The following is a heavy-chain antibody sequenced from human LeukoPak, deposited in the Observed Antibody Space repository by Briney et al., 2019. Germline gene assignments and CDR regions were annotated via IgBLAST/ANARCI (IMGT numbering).Heavy chain of an antibody. CDR1: GAFITDDKW. CDR2: THHSGTT. V-gene: IGHV4-4*02. J-gene: IGHJ4*02. CDR3: ATDRAGRYFASGTYAY. Sequence: SSGTLSLTCAVSGAFITDDKWWTWVRQSPGKGLEWMGETHHSGTTNYNPSLESRVTISADKSKDHFSLELTSVTAADTAIYYCATDRAGRYFASGTYAYWGRGILVTVSS. D-gene: IGHD3-10*01.